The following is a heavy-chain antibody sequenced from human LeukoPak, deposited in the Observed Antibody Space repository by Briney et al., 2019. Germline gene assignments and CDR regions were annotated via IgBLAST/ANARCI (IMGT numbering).Heavy chain of an antibody. Sequence: ASVKVSCXASGYTFTSYYMHWVRQAPGQGLEWMGIINPSGGSTSYAQKFQGRVTMTRDTSTSTVYMELGSLRSEDTAVYYRATDPRTTGTTFDYWGQGTLVTVSS. CDR3: ATDPRTTGTTFDY. CDR2: INPSGGST. CDR1: GYTFTSYY. D-gene: IGHD1-1*01. V-gene: IGHV1-46*01. J-gene: IGHJ4*02.